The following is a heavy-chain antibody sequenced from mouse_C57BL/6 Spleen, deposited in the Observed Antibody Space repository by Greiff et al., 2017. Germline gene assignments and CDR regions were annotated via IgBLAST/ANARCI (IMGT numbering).Heavy chain of an antibody. V-gene: IGHV1-53*01. J-gene: IGHJ2*01. CDR1: GYTFTSYW. D-gene: IGHD1-1*01. Sequence: QVHVKQSGTELVKPGASVKLSCKASGYTFTSYWMHWVKQRPGQGLEWIGNINPSNGGTNYNEKFKSKATLTVDKSSSTAYMQLSSLTSEDSAVYYCARGSSYYYGSSDYWGQGTTLTVSS. CDR2: INPSNGGT. CDR3: ARGSSYYYGSSDY.